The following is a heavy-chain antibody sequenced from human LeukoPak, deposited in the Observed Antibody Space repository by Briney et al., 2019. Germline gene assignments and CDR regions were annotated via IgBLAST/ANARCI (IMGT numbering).Heavy chain of an antibody. V-gene: IGHV1-2*02. Sequence: APVKVSCKASGYTFTDYNMHWVRQAPGQGPEWMGWMSPHSGDTNYAQKFRGRATMTRDTSITTAYMELASLTSDDTAVYYCVRDLYMASPSPDYWGRGTLVTVSS. CDR3: VRDLYMASPSPDY. D-gene: IGHD4-11*01. CDR2: MSPHSGDT. J-gene: IGHJ4*02. CDR1: GYTFTDYN.